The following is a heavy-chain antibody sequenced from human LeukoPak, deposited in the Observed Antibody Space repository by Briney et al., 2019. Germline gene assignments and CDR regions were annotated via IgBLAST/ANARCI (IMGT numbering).Heavy chain of an antibody. Sequence: GASVKVSCKASGYTFTGYYMHWVRQAPGQGLEWMGWINPNSGGTNYAQKFQGRVTMTRDTSISTAYMELSRLRSDDTAVYYCARDYSNYGPYYYMDVWGKGTTVTVSS. V-gene: IGHV1-2*02. CDR3: ARDYSNYGPYYYMDV. J-gene: IGHJ6*03. CDR1: GYTFTGYY. CDR2: INPNSGGT. D-gene: IGHD4-11*01.